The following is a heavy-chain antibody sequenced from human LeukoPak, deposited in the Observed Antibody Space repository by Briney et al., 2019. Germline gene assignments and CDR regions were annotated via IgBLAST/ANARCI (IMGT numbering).Heavy chain of an antibody. D-gene: IGHD3-3*01. V-gene: IGHV4-31*03. J-gene: IGHJ4*02. CDR1: GGTISSGGYC. Sequence: SETLSLTCTVSGGTISSGGYCWSWIRQHPGTGLEWIGYIYYSGSTYYNPSLKSRVTISVDTSKNQFSLKLSSVTAADTAVYYCARAGFDFWSGYSRYFDYWGQGTLVTVSS. CDR3: ARAGFDFWSGYSRYFDY. CDR2: IYYSGST.